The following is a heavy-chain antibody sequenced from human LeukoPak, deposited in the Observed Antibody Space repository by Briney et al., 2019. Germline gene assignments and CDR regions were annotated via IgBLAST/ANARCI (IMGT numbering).Heavy chain of an antibody. CDR2: ISHSGSI. CDR1: GGSISSYY. D-gene: IGHD6-19*01. CDR3: TSLPFDSSTRSFGWFDP. J-gene: IGHJ5*02. V-gene: IGHV4-59*01. Sequence: SETLSLTCTVSGGSISSYYWSWIRQPPGKGPEWIGYISHSGSINYNPSLKSRASMSLDTSKNQFSLKLRSVTVADTAVYYCTSLPFDSSTRSFGWFDPWGQGTLVTVSS.